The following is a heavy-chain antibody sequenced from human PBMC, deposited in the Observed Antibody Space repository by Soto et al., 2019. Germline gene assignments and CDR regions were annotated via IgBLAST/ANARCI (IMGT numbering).Heavy chain of an antibody. CDR2: IYYSGST. D-gene: IGHD3-9*01. CDR3: ASHPIDIYDY. CDR1: GGSISSYY. Sequence: SETLSVTCTVSGGSISSYYWSWIRQPPGKRLEWIGYIYYSGSTNYNPSLKSRVTISVDTSKNQFSLKLSSVTAADTAVYYCASHPIDIYDYSSQGTLVTVSS. J-gene: IGHJ4*02. V-gene: IGHV4-59*08.